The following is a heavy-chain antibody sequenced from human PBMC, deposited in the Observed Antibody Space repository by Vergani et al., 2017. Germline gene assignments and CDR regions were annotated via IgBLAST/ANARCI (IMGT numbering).Heavy chain of an antibody. CDR2: IFYTGST. J-gene: IGHJ5*02. Sequence: QVQLQESGPGLVKPSETLSLTCTVSCGSISSYYCSWIRQPAGKGLEWIGYIFYTGSTNYNPSLKRRVTISVDTYKNQFSLKLSSVIAADTAVYYCARSHGTSWFPTNWFDPWGQGTLVTVSS. CDR3: ARSHGTSWFPTNWFDP. CDR1: CGSISSYY. V-gene: IGHV4-59*01. D-gene: IGHD6-13*01.